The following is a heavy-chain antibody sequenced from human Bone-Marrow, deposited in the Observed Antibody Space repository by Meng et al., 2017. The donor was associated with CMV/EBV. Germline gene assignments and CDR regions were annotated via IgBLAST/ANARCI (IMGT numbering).Heavy chain of an antibody. V-gene: IGHV4-39*07. CDR2: IYYSGST. CDR1: GGSISSSSYY. Sequence: SETLSLTCTVSGGSISSSSYYWGWIRQPPGKGLEWIGSIYYSGSTYYNPSLKSRVTISVDKSKNQFSLKLSSVTAADTAVYYCARTDPMYYDFWSGYLIFDYWGQGTLVTVSS. CDR3: ARTDPMYYDFWSGYLIFDY. J-gene: IGHJ4*02. D-gene: IGHD3-3*01.